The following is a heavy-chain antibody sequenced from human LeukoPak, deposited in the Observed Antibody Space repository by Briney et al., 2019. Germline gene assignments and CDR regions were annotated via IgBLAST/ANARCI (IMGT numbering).Heavy chain of an antibody. D-gene: IGHD2-2*01. J-gene: IGHJ6*02. CDR1: GFTFNSYN. CDR2: ISSSSSYI. CDR3: ARSRYCSRTSCYEGMDV. Sequence: GGSLRLSCAASGFTFNSYNMNWVRQAPGKGLEWVSSISSSSSYIYYADSVKGRLTISRDDAKNSLYLQVDSLRAEDTAVYYCARSRYCSRTSCYEGMDVWGQGTTVAVSS. V-gene: IGHV3-21*01.